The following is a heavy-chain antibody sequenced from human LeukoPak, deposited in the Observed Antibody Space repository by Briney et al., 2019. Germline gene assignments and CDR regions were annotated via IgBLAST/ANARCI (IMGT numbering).Heavy chain of an antibody. CDR1: GGSISSYY. J-gene: IGHJ6*04. CDR3: ARGYYYGSGSYYTNYYYYGMDV. Sequence: PSQTLSLTCTVSGGSISSYYWSWIRQPPGKGLEWIGYIYYSGSTNYNPSLKSRVTISVDTSKNQFSLKLSSVTAADTAVYYCARGYYYGSGSYYTNYYYYGMDVWGKGTTVTVSS. V-gene: IGHV4-59*01. CDR2: IYYSGST. D-gene: IGHD3-10*01.